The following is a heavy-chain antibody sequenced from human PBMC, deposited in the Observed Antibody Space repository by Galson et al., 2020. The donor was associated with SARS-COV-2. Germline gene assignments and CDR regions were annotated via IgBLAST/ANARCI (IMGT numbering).Heavy chain of an antibody. D-gene: IGHD2-15*01. J-gene: IGHJ1*01. V-gene: IGHV3-11*03. CDR2: ISSSGSYT. Sequence: GESLKISCAASGFAFSDYYMSWIRQAPGKGLEWISYISSSGSYTNYADSVKGRFTISRDNAKNSLYLQMNSLRAEDTALYFCARNGRDCSGGICYGAEYFQDWGQGNPVAVSS. CDR3: ARNGRDCSGGICYGAEYFQD. CDR1: GFAFSDYY.